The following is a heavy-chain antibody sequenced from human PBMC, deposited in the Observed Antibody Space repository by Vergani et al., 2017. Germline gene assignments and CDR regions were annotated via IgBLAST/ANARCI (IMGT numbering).Heavy chain of an antibody. CDR3: VRTVALWSGETKDGGWFDP. CDR1: GYSITSGYY. CDR2: IYHTGSA. V-gene: IGHV4-38-2*01. J-gene: IGHJ5*02. D-gene: IGHD3-10*01. Sequence: QVQLLESGPGLLKPSETLSLTCSVSGYSITSGYYWGWIRQPPGRGLEWIGSIYHTGSAYYNPSLKSRVTVSVDTSMNQVSLKLNSVTAADTAVYYCVRTVALWSGETKDGGWFDPWGQGTLVTVTS.